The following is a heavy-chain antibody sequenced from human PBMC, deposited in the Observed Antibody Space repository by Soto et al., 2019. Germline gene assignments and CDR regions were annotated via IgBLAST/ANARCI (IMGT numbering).Heavy chain of an antibody. Sequence: QVQLVESGGGVVQPGRSLRLSCAASGFTFSSYGMHWVRQAPGKGLEWVAVISYDGSNKYYADSVKGRFTISRDNSKNTLYLQMNSMRADNTAVYYCAKDPGPTYSSSWYGYHYYFYYGMDVWGQGTTVNVTS. CDR1: GFTFSSYG. V-gene: IGHV3-30*18. CDR3: AKDPGPTYSSSWYGYHYYFYYGMDV. J-gene: IGHJ6*02. CDR2: ISYDGSNK. D-gene: IGHD6-13*01.